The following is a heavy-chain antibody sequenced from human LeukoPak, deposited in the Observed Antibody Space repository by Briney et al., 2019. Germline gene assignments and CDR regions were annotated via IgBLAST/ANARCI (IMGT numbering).Heavy chain of an antibody. J-gene: IGHJ4*02. CDR1: GFTFSNYA. CDR2: ISGSGAST. V-gene: IGHV3-23*01. Sequence: GGSLRLSRAASGFTFSNYAMHWVRQAPGKGLEWISGISGSGASTYYADSVKGRFTISRDDSRNTLYLQMNSLRGDDTAVYYCAKDVGKWESLHFFDYWGQGTLVTVSS. CDR3: AKDVGKWESLHFFDY. D-gene: IGHD1-26*01.